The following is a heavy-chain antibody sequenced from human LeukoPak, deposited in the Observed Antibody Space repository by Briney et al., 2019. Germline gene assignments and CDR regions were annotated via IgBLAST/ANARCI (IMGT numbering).Heavy chain of an antibody. CDR3: ASYYPHDYGDYAPAYYFDY. CDR1: GGSISSYY. Sequence: PSETLSPTCTVSGGSISSYYWSWIRQPPGRGLEWIGYIYYSGSTNYNPSLKSRVTISVDTSKNQFSLKLSSVTAADTAVYYCASYYPHDYGDYAPAYYFDYWGQGTLVTVSS. J-gene: IGHJ4*02. CDR2: IYYSGST. V-gene: IGHV4-59*01. D-gene: IGHD4-17*01.